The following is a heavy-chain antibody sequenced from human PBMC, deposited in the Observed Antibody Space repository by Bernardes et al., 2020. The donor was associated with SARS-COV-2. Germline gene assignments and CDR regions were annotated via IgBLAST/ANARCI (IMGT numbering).Heavy chain of an antibody. CDR1: GYTFTSYG. J-gene: IGHJ6*02. CDR2: ISAYNCNT. V-gene: IGHV1-18*01. CDR3: ARSWNYYDSSGSPFYGMDV. D-gene: IGHD3-22*01. Sequence: ASVKVSCKASGYTFTSYGISWVRQAPGQGLEWMGWISAYNCNTNYAQKLQGRVTMTTDTSTSTAYMELRSLRSDDTAVYYCARSWNYYDSSGSPFYGMDVWGQGTTVTVSS.